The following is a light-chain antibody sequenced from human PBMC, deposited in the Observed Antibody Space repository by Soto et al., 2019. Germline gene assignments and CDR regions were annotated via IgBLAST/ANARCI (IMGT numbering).Light chain of an antibody. J-gene: IGLJ3*02. Sequence: QSALTQPPSASGSPGQSVTISCTGTSSDVGGYNYVSWYQQHPGKAPKLMIYEVSKRPSGVPDRFSGSKSGNTASLTVSGVQAEDEADYYCSSHAGSNHVVFGGGTKLTVL. CDR2: EVS. V-gene: IGLV2-8*01. CDR3: SSHAGSNHVV. CDR1: SSDVGGYNY.